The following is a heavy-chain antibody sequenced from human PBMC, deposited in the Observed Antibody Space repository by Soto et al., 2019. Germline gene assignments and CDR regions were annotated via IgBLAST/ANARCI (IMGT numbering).Heavy chain of an antibody. V-gene: IGHV4-39*01. CDR2: IYYSGST. Sequence: SETLSLTCTVSGGSISSSSYYWGWIRQPPGKGLEWIGSIYYSGSTYYNPSLKSRVTISVDTSKNQFSLKLSSVTAADTAVYYCAGAGDYSNYWFDPWGQGTLVTVSS. CDR1: GGSISSSSYY. J-gene: IGHJ5*02. D-gene: IGHD4-4*01. CDR3: AGAGDYSNYWFDP.